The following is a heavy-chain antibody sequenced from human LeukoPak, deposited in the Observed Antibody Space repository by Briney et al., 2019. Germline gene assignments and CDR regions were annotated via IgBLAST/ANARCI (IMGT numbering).Heavy chain of an antibody. D-gene: IGHD2-21*01. CDR2: SSSSDDGK. V-gene: IGHV3-23*01. CDR1: GLSLNSYA. J-gene: IGHJ4*01. CDR3: AKAPVTSCRGAFCYPFDY. Sequence: GGSLRLSCTASGLSLNSYAISWVRQVPGKGLEWVSASSSSDDGKWYADSVRGRFTISRDTSKNTVYPQMNSLRVEDAGVYYCAKAPVTSCRGAFCYPFDYWGHGTLVTVSS.